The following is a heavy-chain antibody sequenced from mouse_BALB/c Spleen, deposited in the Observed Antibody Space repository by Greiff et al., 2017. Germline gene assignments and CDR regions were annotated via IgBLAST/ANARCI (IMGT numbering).Heavy chain of an antibody. J-gene: IGHJ3*01. V-gene: IGHV2-9-2*01. CDR3: GRDDRGY. Sequence: QVQLKESGPGLVAPSQRLSITCTVSGFSLTSYDISWIRQPPGKGLEWLGGIWTGGGTNYNSAFMSRLSISKDNSKSQVFLKMNSLQTDDTAIYYCGRDDRGYWGQGTLVTVSA. CDR1: GFSLTSYD. CDR2: IWTGGGT. D-gene: IGHD3-2*01.